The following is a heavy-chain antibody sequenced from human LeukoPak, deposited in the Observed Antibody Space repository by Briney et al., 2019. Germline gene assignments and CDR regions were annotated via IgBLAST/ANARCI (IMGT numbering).Heavy chain of an antibody. CDR1: GCDFDAYG. CDR2: INWSGGST. CDR3: ASAAIASRFYFDY. V-gene: IGHV3-20*04. Sequence: GGSLRLSCSASGCDFDAYGMSWVRQAPGKGLEWVSGINWSGGSTDYLDPMRGRITISRDNAKNSLSLQMDRLSADETALYYCASAAIASRFYFDYWGQGTLVTVSS. D-gene: IGHD2-21*01. J-gene: IGHJ4*02.